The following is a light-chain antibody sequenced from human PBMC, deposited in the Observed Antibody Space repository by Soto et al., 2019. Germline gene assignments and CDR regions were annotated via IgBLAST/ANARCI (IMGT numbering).Light chain of an antibody. J-gene: IGKJ1*01. CDR3: QQYNNWWR. CDR2: GGS. CDR1: QTVSSN. Sequence: EIVMTQSPATLSVSPGERATLSCRASQTVSSNLAWYQQKPGQAPRLLIYGGSTRATGIPARFSGSVSGTEFTLTICSWQLEDFAVDYCQQYNNWWRCGQGTKVEI. V-gene: IGKV3-15*01.